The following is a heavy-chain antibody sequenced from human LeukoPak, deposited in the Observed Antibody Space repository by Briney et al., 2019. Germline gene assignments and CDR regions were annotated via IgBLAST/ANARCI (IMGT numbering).Heavy chain of an antibody. V-gene: IGHV3-64*01. CDR3: ARGSSGWYFDY. CDR1: GFTFSSYA. J-gene: IGHJ4*02. CDR2: ISSNGGST. Sequence: PGGSLRLSCAASGFTFSSYAMHWVRQAPGKGLEYVSAISSNGGSTHYANSVKGRFTISRDNSKNTLYLQMGSLRAEDMAVYYCARGSSGWYFDYWGQGTLVTVPS. D-gene: IGHD6-19*01.